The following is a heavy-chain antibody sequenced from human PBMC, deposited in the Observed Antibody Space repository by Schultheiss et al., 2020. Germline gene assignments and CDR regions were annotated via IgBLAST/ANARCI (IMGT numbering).Heavy chain of an antibody. V-gene: IGHV1-18*01. Sequence: ASVKVSCKASGYTFTSYGISWVRQAPGQGLEWMGWISAYNGNTNYAQKLQGRVTMTTDTSTSTAYMELRSLRSDDTAVYYCARDGLRDYYGSGSYSSSVDYWGQGTLVTVSS. CDR3: ARDGLRDYYGSGSYSSSVDY. CDR1: GYTFTSYG. J-gene: IGHJ4*02. CDR2: ISAYNGNT. D-gene: IGHD3-10*01.